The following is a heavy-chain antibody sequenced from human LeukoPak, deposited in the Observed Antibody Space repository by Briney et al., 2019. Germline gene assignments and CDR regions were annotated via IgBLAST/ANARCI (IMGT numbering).Heavy chain of an antibody. Sequence: ASVKVSCKASGYTFTSYAMHWVRQAPGQRLEWMGWINAGNGNTKYSQKFQGRVTITRDTSASTAYMELSSLRSEDTAVYYCATVDGSTEYFDYWGQGTLVTVSS. CDR2: INAGNGNT. V-gene: IGHV1-3*01. CDR1: GYTFTSYA. D-gene: IGHD1-26*01. CDR3: ATVDGSTEYFDY. J-gene: IGHJ4*02.